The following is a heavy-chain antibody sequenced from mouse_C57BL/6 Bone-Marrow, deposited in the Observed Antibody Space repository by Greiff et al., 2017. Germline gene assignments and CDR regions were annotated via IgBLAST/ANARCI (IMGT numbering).Heavy chain of an antibody. CDR2: INPSSGYT. J-gene: IGHJ4*01. V-gene: IGHV1-7*01. Sequence: QVQLQPSGAALATPGASVKLSCKASGYTFTSYWMHWVKQRPGQGLEWFRYINPSSGYTKYNQKFKDKATLTADKSSSTAYRQLSSLTYEDSAVYYCARRGLLSYAMDYWGQGTSVTVSS. D-gene: IGHD2-10*01. CDR1: GYTFTSYW. CDR3: ARRGLLSYAMDY.